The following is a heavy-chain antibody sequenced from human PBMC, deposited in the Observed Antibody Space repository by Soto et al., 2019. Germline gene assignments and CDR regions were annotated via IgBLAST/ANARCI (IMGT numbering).Heavy chain of an antibody. CDR2: INHSGST. CDR1: GGSFSGYY. V-gene: IGHV4-34*01. CDR3: ARGGGYCSGGSCYRGGYYYYMDV. Sequence: QVQLQQWGAGLLKPSETLSLTCAVYGGSFSGYYWSWIRQPPGKGLEWIGEINHSGSTNYNPSLKGRVTISVDTSKNQFSLKLSSVTAADTAVYYCARGGGYCSGGSCYRGGYYYYMDVWGKGTTVTVSS. D-gene: IGHD2-15*01. J-gene: IGHJ6*03.